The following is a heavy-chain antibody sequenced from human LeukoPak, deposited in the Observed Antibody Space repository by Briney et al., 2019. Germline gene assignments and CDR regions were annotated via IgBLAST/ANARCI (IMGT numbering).Heavy chain of an antibody. Sequence: SETLSLTCTVSGGSISSYYWSWIRQPPGKGLEWIGYIYYSGSTNYKSSLKSRVTISVDTSKNQFSLKLSSVTAADTAVYYCARTTEGGYSNGYFYYYYMDVWAKGPRSPSP. J-gene: IGHJ6*03. V-gene: IGHV4-59*01. CDR2: IYYSGST. CDR1: GGSISSYY. D-gene: IGHD4-11*01. CDR3: ARTTEGGYSNGYFYYYYMDV.